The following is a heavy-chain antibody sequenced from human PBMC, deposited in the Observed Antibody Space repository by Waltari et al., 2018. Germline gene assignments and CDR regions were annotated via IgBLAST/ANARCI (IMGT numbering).Heavy chain of an antibody. V-gene: IGHV3-23*01. D-gene: IGHD6-6*01. J-gene: IGHJ4*02. Sequence: EVQLLESGGGLVQPGGSLILSCAASGFTFSSYAMSWVRQAPGKGLEWVSAITGSGSSTYYADSVKGRFTISRDNSKNTLYLQMNSLRAEDTAVYYCAKDRSIAAQFDYWGQGTLVTVSS. CDR1: GFTFSSYA. CDR2: ITGSGSST. CDR3: AKDRSIAAQFDY.